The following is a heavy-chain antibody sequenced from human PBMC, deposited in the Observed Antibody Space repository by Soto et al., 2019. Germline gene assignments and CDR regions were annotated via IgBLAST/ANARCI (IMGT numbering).Heavy chain of an antibody. J-gene: IGHJ6*02. CDR1: GYTFTSYG. CDR3: ARVGSGYCSSTSCYHYYYYGMDV. V-gene: IGHV1-18*01. Sequence: QVQLVQSGAEVKKPGASVKVSCKASGYTFTSYGISWVRQAPGQGLEWMGWISAYNGNTNYAQKLQGRVTMTTDTSTRTAYMELRSLRSDATAVYYCARVGSGYCSSTSCYHYYYYGMDVCGQGTTVTVSS. D-gene: IGHD2-2*01. CDR2: ISAYNGNT.